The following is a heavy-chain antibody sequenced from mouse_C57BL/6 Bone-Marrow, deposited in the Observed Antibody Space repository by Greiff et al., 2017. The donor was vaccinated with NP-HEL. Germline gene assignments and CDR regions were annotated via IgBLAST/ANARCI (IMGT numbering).Heavy chain of an antibody. CDR1: GFTFSDYY. CDR2: ISNGGGST. D-gene: IGHD2-3*01. CDR3: ASLIYDGYYVAY. Sequence: EVMLVESGGGLVQPGGSLKLSCAASGFTFSDYYMYWVRQTPEKRLEWVAYISNGGGSTYYPDTVKGRFTISRDNAKNTLYLQMILLKSEDTAMYYCASLIYDGYYVAYWGQGTLVTVSS. V-gene: IGHV5-12*01. J-gene: IGHJ3*01.